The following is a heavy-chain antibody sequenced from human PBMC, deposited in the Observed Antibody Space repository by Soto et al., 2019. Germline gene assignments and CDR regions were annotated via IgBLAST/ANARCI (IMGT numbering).Heavy chain of an antibody. CDR3: AKETPGWVYIHY. J-gene: IGHJ4*02. Sequence: SLRLSCAASGFTFSSYAMHWVRQAPGKGLEWVAVISYDGSNKYYADSVKGRFTISRDNSKNTLYLQMNSLRAEDTAVYYCAKETPGWVYIHYPGQGPLVTVSS. D-gene: IGHD1-26*01. CDR1: GFTFSSYA. CDR2: ISYDGSNK. V-gene: IGHV3-30-3*02.